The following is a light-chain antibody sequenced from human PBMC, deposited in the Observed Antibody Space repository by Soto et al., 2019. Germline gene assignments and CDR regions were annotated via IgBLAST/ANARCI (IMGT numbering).Light chain of an antibody. J-gene: IGKJ1*01. Sequence: DIQMTQSPSTLSASVGDRVTITCRASQSINSWLAWYQHKPGEAPKLLIYKASSLESGVPSRFSGSRSGTEFTLTISTLQPEDFASYYCLQYNSHSWTFGQETKVEMK. CDR1: QSINSW. CDR3: LQYNSHSWT. V-gene: IGKV1-5*03. CDR2: KAS.